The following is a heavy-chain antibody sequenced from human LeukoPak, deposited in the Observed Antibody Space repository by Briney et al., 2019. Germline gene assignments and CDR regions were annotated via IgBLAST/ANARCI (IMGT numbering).Heavy chain of an antibody. CDR3: ASSKSGSWYLDY. CDR1: GDSISDDSVNKNNW. J-gene: IGHJ4*02. Sequence: PSGTLSLTCVFSGDSISDDSVNKNNWLNWVRQAPGKGLEWIGYIYYSGSTNYNPSLKSRVTISVDTSKNQFSLKLSSVTAADTAVYYCASSKSGSWYLDYWGQGTLVTVSS. D-gene: IGHD6-13*01. V-gene: IGHV4-4*02. CDR2: IYYSGST.